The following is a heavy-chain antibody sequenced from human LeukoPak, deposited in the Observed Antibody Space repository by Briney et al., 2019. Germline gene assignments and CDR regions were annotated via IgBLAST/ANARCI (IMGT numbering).Heavy chain of an antibody. D-gene: IGHD5-24*01. CDR3: AKGMRRDGYKESFDY. J-gene: IGHJ4*02. CDR2: ISGSGGST. V-gene: IGHV3-23*01. CDR1: GFTFSSYA. Sequence: GGSLRLSCAASGFTFSSYAMSWVRQAPGKGLEWDSAISGSGGSTYYADSVKGRFTISRDNSKNTLYLQMNSLRAEDTAVYYCAKGMRRDGYKESFDYWGQGTLVTVSS.